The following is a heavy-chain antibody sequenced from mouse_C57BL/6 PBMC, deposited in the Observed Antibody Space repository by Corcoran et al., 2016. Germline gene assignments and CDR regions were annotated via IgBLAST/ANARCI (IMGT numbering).Heavy chain of an antibody. J-gene: IGHJ2*01. V-gene: IGHV1-81*01. D-gene: IGHD2-2*01. CDR3: ARVGATMVTINYFDY. CDR2: IYPRSGNT. Sequence: QVQLQQSGAELARPGASVKLSCKASGYTFTSYGISWVKQRTGQGLEWIGEIYPRSGNTYYNEKFKGKATLTADKSSSTAYMELRSLTSEDSAVYFCARVGATMVTINYFDYWGQGTTLTVSS. CDR1: GYTFTSYG.